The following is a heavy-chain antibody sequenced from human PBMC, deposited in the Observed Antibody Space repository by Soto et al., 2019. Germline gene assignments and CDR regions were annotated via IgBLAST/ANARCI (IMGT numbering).Heavy chain of an antibody. D-gene: IGHD3-10*01. Sequence: GSLRLSCAASGFTFSSYAMSWVRQAAGKGLEWVSAISGSGGSTYYADSVKGRFTISRDNSKNTLYLQMNSLRAEDTAVYYCAKDRVITMVRGVINNWGQGTLVTVSS. J-gene: IGHJ4*02. V-gene: IGHV3-23*01. CDR1: GFTFSSYA. CDR2: ISGSGGST. CDR3: AKDRVITMVRGVINN.